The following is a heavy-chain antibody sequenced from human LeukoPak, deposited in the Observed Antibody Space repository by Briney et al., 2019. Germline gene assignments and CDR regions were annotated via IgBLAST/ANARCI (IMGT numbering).Heavy chain of an antibody. Sequence: PGGSLRLSCAASGFAFSIYAMHWVRQAPGKGLEWVAVISYDGSNKYYADSVKGRFTISRDNSKNTLYLQMNSLRAEDTAVYYCARDSQPIAPYYYMDVWGKGTTVTVSS. J-gene: IGHJ6*03. V-gene: IGHV3-30*04. CDR1: GFAFSIYA. D-gene: IGHD6-13*01. CDR3: ARDSQPIAPYYYMDV. CDR2: ISYDGSNK.